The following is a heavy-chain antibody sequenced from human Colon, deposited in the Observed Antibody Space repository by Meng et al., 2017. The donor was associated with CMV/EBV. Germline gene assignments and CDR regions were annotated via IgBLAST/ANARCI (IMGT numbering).Heavy chain of an antibody. CDR1: GYTFDSYG. D-gene: IGHD3/OR15-3a*01. J-gene: IGHJ6*02. CDR3: ARDKVKYGTVFYHYGMDV. V-gene: IGHV1-18*01. CDR2: ISAYNGNT. Sequence: ASVKVSCKTSGYTFDSYGFTWVRQAPGQGLEWMGWISAYNGNTKYAQKFQGRVTMTTDTSTSTAYMELRSLRSDDTAVYHCARDKVKYGTVFYHYGMDVWGQGTTVTVSS.